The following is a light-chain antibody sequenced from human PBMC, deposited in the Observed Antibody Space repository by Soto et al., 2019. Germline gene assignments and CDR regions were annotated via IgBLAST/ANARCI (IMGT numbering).Light chain of an antibody. V-gene: IGKV1-5*01. J-gene: IGKJ1*01. CDR1: QSVSNY. Sequence: DIQMTQSPSTLSASVGDRVTITCRASQSVSNYLAWYQQKPGKAPKLLIYDASSLESGVPSRFSGSGSGTDFTLSISSLQPDDFATYYCQQYNSFSPWTFGQGTKVDIK. CDR2: DAS. CDR3: QQYNSFSPWT.